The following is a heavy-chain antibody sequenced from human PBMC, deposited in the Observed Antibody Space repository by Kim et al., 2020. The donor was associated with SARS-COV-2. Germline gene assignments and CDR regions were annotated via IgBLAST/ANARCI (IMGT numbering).Heavy chain of an antibody. CDR3: ARQGIAAAGTIRDY. Sequence: SETLSLTCTVSGGSISSSSYYWGWIRQPPGKGLEWIGSIYYSGSTYYNPSLKSRVTISVDTSKNQFSLKLSSVTAADTAVYYCARQGIAAAGTIRDYWGQGTLVTVSS. V-gene: IGHV4-39*01. D-gene: IGHD6-13*01. J-gene: IGHJ4*02. CDR1: GGSISSSSYY. CDR2: IYYSGST.